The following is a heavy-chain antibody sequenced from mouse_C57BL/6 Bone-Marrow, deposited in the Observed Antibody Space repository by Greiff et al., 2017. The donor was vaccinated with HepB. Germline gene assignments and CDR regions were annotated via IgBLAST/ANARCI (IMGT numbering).Heavy chain of an antibody. D-gene: IGHD2-3*01. Sequence: VQLQQSGPGLVAPSQSLSITCTVSGFSLTSYGVDWVRQPPGKGLEWLGVIWGGGSTNYNSALMSRLSISKDNSKSQVFLKMNSLQTDDTAMYYCAKHAREGLLREGAMDYWGQGTSVTVSS. V-gene: IGHV2-9*01. J-gene: IGHJ4*01. CDR2: IWGGGST. CDR3: AKHAREGLLREGAMDY. CDR1: GFSLTSYG.